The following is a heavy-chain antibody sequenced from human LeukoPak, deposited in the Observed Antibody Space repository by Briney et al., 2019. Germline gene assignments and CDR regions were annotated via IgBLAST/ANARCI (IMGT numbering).Heavy chain of an antibody. Sequence: ASVKVSCKASGDTLSSDAVNWVRQAPGQGLEWMGGIIPMFGTTIFAPKFQGRLTVTTDASTSTGYMELTSLQSEDTAVYYCATLAYSGFGPRSDSDYWGQGTLVTVSS. D-gene: IGHD5-12*01. CDR2: IIPMFGTT. CDR1: GDTLSSDA. J-gene: IGHJ4*02. V-gene: IGHV1-69*05. CDR3: ATLAYSGFGPRSDSDY.